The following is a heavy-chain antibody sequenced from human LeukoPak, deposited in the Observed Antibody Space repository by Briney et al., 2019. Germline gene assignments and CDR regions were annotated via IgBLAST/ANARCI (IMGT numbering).Heavy chain of an antibody. CDR3: ARDGSSGWPTYYYYYYGMDV. CDR1: GFTLSSYW. V-gene: IGHV3-7*03. CDR2: IKQDGSEK. Sequence: GGSLRLSCAASGFTLSSYWMSWVRQAPGKGLEWVANIKQDGSEKYYVDSVKGRFTISRDNAKNSLYLQMNSLRAEDTAVYYCARDGSSGWPTYYYYYYGMDVWGQGTTVTVSS. J-gene: IGHJ6*02. D-gene: IGHD6-19*01.